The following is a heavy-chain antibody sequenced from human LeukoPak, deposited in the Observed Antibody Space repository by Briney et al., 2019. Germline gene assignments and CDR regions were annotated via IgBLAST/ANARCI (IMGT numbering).Heavy chain of an antibody. Sequence: ASVKVSCKASGYTFTSYGISWVRQARGQGLEWMGWISAYNGNTNYAQKLQGRVTMTTDTSTSTAYMELRSLRSDDTAVYYCARDHGWYYYGSGSYPPHFDYWGQGTLVTVSS. V-gene: IGHV1-18*01. J-gene: IGHJ4*02. CDR2: ISAYNGNT. CDR3: ARDHGWYYYGSGSYPPHFDY. CDR1: GYTFTSYG. D-gene: IGHD3-10*01.